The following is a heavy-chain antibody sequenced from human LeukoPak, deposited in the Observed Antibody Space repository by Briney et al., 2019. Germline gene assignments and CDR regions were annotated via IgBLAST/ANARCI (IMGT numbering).Heavy chain of an antibody. Sequence: GGSLRLSYAASGFTFTDYYMSWIRQAPGKGLEWVSYISISGTTIYYADSVKGRFTFSRDNAKNSPYLQMNSLRAEDTAVYYCARAGRLQYGDYVAFDYWGQGTWSPSP. CDR1: GFTFTDYY. J-gene: IGHJ4*02. CDR2: ISISGTTI. V-gene: IGHV3-11*01. CDR3: ARAGRLQYGDYVAFDY. D-gene: IGHD4-17*01.